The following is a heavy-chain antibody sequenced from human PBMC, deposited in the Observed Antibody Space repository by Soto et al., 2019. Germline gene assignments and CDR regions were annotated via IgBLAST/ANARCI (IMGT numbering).Heavy chain of an antibody. Sequence: PWETLSLTCTVSGGSISSYYWSWIRQPPGKGLEWIGYIYYSGSTNYNPSLKSRVTISVDTSKNQFSLKLSSVTAADTAVYYCARGNYDSSGPHLDYWGQGTLVTVSS. CDR2: IYYSGST. CDR1: GGSISSYY. D-gene: IGHD3-22*01. CDR3: ARGNYDSSGPHLDY. V-gene: IGHV4-59*01. J-gene: IGHJ4*02.